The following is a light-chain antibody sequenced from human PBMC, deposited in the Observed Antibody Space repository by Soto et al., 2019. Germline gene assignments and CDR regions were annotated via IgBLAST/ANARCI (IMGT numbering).Light chain of an antibody. J-gene: IGKJ3*01. CDR1: QGISTY. CDR2: AAS. V-gene: IGKV1-9*01. CDR3: QQLNTYSGA. Sequence: IQLTQSPSSLSASIGDRVTITCRASQGISTYLAWYQQKPGKAPKLLIYAASTLQSGVPSRFSGSGSGTDFTLTISGLQPEDFGTYYCQQLNTYSGAFGSGTKVD.